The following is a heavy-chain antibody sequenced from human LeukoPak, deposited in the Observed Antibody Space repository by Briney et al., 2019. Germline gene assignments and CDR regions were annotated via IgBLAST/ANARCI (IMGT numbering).Heavy chain of an antibody. CDR2: IFHNGIT. D-gene: IGHD2-2*01. CDR3: ARRISTRRGETCSSTSCYFDY. Sequence: SETLSLTCAVSGFSISSGYFCAWIRQSPGKGLEWIGSIFHNGITYYNPSLKSRITISVDTSKNQFSLRLSSVTAADTAVYYCARRISTRRGETCSSTSCYFDYWGQGTLVTVSS. J-gene: IGHJ4*02. V-gene: IGHV4-38-2*01. CDR1: GFSISSGYF.